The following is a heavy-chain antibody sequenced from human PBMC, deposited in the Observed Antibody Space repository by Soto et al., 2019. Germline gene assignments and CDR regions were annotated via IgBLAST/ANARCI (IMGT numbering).Heavy chain of an antibody. J-gene: IGHJ4*02. D-gene: IGHD7-27*01. Sequence: GASVKVSCKASGFTFTSSAVQWVRQARGQRLEWIGWIVVGSGNTKSSQKFQDRVTISRDTSASTAYMELTSLRSEDTAVYYCARDTGDGTFDFCGQGTLVTVSS. CDR3: ARDTGDGTFDF. CDR2: IVVGSGNT. V-gene: IGHV1-58*01. CDR1: GFTFTSSA.